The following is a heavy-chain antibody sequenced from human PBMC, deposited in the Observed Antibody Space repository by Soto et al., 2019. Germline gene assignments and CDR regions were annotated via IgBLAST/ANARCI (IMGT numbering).Heavy chain of an antibody. V-gene: IGHV2-5*02. Sequence: QITLNESGPTQVKPRQTLTLTCTFSGFSLTTSGVGVGWIRQSPGKAPEWLALIYWDDDKRYSPCLKSRLTITKDTSKNQVVLPMADLDPADTATYYCAHRVLRTVFGLVTTTAIYFDFWGQGTPVAVSS. D-gene: IGHD3-3*01. CDR2: IYWDDDK. J-gene: IGHJ4*02. CDR1: GFSLTTSGVG. CDR3: AHRVLRTVFGLVTTTAIYFDF.